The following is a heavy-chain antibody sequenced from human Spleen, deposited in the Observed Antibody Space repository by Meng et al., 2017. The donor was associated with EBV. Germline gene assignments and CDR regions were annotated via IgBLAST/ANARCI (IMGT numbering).Heavy chain of an antibody. Sequence: QWGLESKMSGVSLNVSCTASGYSFIGYYIHWERQDPGQGLEWMGWINPNSGGATYAQKFQGWVTMTRDTSISTAYMELSRLTSDATAVYYCARGSDFWSGSFDYWGQGTLVTVSS. CDR2: INPNSGGA. V-gene: IGHV1-2*04. J-gene: IGHJ4*02. CDR1: GYSFIGYY. D-gene: IGHD3-3*01. CDR3: ARGSDFWSGSFDY.